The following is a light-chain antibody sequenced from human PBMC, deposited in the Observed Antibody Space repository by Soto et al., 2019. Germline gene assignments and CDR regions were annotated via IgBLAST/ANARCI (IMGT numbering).Light chain of an antibody. V-gene: IGKV3-15*01. CDR3: QQYKNWPWT. Sequence: EIVMTQSPATLSVSPGERATLSCRASQSVSSNLAWYQQKPGQAPRLLMFGASTRATGLPARFSGSGSGTEFTLTISSLQSEDFAVYYCQQYKNWPWTFGQGTKVEIK. CDR1: QSVSSN. CDR2: GAS. J-gene: IGKJ1*01.